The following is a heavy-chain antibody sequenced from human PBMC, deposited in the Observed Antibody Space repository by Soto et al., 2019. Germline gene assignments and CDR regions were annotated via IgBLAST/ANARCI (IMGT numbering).Heavy chain of an antibody. CDR3: AKDNGRQQLVHFQH. CDR1: GFTFSSYA. CDR2: ISGSGGST. D-gene: IGHD6-13*01. Sequence: GGSLRLSCAASGFTFSSYAMSWVRQAPGKGLEWVSAISGSGGSTYYADSVKGRFTISRDNSKNTLYPQMNSLRAEDTAVYYCAKDNGRQQLVHFQHWGQGTLVTVSS. V-gene: IGHV3-23*01. J-gene: IGHJ1*01.